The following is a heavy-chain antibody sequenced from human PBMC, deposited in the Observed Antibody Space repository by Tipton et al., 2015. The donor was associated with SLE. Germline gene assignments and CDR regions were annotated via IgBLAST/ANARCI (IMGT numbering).Heavy chain of an antibody. J-gene: IGHJ5*02. CDR2: IYTSGST. D-gene: IGHD4-17*01. V-gene: IGHV4-4*08. Sequence: TLSLTCTVSGGSISSHYWSWIRQPPGKGLEWIGYIYTSGSTNYNPSLKTRVTMSVDTSKNQFSLKLSSVTAADTAVYYCAREWGYGDYDWFDPWGQGTLVTVSS. CDR3: AREWGYGDYDWFDP. CDR1: GGSISSHY.